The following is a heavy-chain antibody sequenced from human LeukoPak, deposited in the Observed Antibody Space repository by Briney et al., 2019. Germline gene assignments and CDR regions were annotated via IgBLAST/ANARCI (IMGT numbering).Heavy chain of an antibody. V-gene: IGHV1-24*01. D-gene: IGHD4-17*01. CDR2: FDPEDGET. Sequence: ASVKVSCKVSGYTLTELSMHWVRQAPGKGLEWMGGFDPEDGETIYAQKFQGRVTMTEDTSTDTAYMELSSLRSEDTAVYSCATDLALRGGFDYWGQGTLVTVSS. J-gene: IGHJ4*02. CDR3: ATDLALRGGFDY. CDR1: GYTLTELS.